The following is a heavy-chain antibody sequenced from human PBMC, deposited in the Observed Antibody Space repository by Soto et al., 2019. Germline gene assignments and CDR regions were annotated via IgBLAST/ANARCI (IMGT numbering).Heavy chain of an antibody. Sequence: QVQLVQSVPEVKKPGASVRVSCKASGYTFTNFDINWVLQAAGQGLEWMGWMNPTSGDTVLAQKLEGRVTMTKNTTINTAYMDLTSMRSEETAIYYCARGEPLDSSNWFLDFWGHGTLVTVSS. J-gene: IGHJ4*01. CDR1: GYTFTNFD. D-gene: IGHD6-13*01. CDR3: ARGEPLDSSNWFLDF. CDR2: MNPTSGDT. V-gene: IGHV1-8*01.